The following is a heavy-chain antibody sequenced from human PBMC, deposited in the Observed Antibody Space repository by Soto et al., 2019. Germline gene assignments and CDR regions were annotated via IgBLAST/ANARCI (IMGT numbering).Heavy chain of an antibody. V-gene: IGHV3-33*01. D-gene: IGHD2-2*01. CDR1: GFTFSSYG. J-gene: IGHJ4*02. Sequence: QVQLVESGGGVVQPGRSLRLSCAASGFTFSSYGMHWVRQAPGKGLEWAAVIWYDGSNKYYADSVKGRFTISRDNSKNTLYLQMNSLRAEDTAVYYCARGKAMLDYWGQGTLVTVSS. CDR3: ARGKAMLDY. CDR2: IWYDGSNK.